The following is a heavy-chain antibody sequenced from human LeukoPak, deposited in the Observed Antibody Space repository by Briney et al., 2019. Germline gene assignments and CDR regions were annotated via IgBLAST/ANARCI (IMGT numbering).Heavy chain of an antibody. CDR3: AEGGIAVAGTSYYYYMDV. V-gene: IGHV3-7*03. D-gene: IGHD6-19*01. CDR1: GFTFSSYW. J-gene: IGHJ6*03. CDR2: IKQDGSEK. Sequence: GGSLRLSCAASGFTFSSYWMTWVRQAPGKGLEWVANIKQDGSEKYYVDSVKGRFTISRDNAKNSLYLQMNSLRAEDTAVYYCAEGGIAVAGTSYYYYMDVWGKGTTVTISS.